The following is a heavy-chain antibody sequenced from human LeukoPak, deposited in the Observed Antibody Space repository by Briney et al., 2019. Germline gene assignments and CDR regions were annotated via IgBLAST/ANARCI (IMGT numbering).Heavy chain of an antibody. V-gene: IGHV4-39*07. J-gene: IGHJ6*03. Sequence: SETLSLTCTVSGGSISSSSYYWGWIRQPPVKGLEWIGSIYYSGSTYYNPSLKSRVTISVDTSKNQFSLKLSSVTAADTAVYYCARVGSSGSLYYYYYYMDVWGKGTTVTVSS. CDR2: IYYSGST. D-gene: IGHD1-26*01. CDR1: GGSISSSSYY. CDR3: ARVGSSGSLYYYYYYMDV.